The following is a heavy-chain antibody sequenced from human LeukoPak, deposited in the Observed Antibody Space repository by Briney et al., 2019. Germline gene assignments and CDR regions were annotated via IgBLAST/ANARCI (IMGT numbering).Heavy chain of an antibody. J-gene: IGHJ4*02. Sequence: GGCLRLSWAASGFTVIGSAMGSVRHASGRGLEWVGRIRSKANTYTTAYAAAVKGRFTSSRADSKYTWYLQMTLLKTEATAVYSCTRHTYGLNYFDYWGQGTLVTVSS. V-gene: IGHV3-73*01. D-gene: IGHD4-17*01. CDR2: IRSKANTYTT. CDR3: TRHTYGLNYFDY. CDR1: GFTVIGSA.